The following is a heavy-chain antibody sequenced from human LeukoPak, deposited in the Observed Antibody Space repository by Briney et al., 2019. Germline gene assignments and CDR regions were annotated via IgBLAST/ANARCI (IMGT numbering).Heavy chain of an antibody. CDR3: AKFRAMIVASYFFDY. V-gene: IGHV3-23*01. CDR2: MSGHGHNV. D-gene: IGHD3-22*01. J-gene: IGHJ4*02. Sequence: PGGSLGLSCAASGFTFDTYAMSWVCQAPGKGLEWISTMSGHGHNVYYADSVKGRFTISRDNSKNTLYLHMNSLRAEDTAIYYCAKFRAMIVASYFFDYWGQGALVTVSS. CDR1: GFTFDTYA.